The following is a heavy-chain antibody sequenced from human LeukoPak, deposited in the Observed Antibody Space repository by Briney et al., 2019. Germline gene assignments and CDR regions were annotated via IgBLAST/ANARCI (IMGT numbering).Heavy chain of an antibody. CDR3: ARGPYSYDSSGAFDI. J-gene: IGHJ3*02. D-gene: IGHD3-22*01. V-gene: IGHV4-38-2*02. CDR2: IYHTGTT. Sequence: PSETLSLTCSVSGISVNTTYFWGWIRQAPGKGLEWIGSIYHTGTTYYNPSLKSRVTISIDKSKNHFSLKLSSVTAADTAVYFCARGPYSYDSSGAFDIWGQGTMVTVSS. CDR1: GISVNTTYF.